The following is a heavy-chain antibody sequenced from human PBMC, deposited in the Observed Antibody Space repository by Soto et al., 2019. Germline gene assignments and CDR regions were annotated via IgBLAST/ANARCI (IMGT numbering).Heavy chain of an antibody. D-gene: IGHD6-25*01. CDR2: IKSKTDGGTT. J-gene: IGHJ6*02. V-gene: IGHV3-15*01. CDR1: GFTFSNAW. Sequence: GGSLRLSCAASGFTFSNAWMSWVRQAPGKGLEWVGRIKSKTDGGTTDYAAPVKGRFTISRDDSKNTLYLQMNSLKTEDTAVYYCTTGRRGIASAKVLNYYYYGMDVWGQGTRVTVSS. CDR3: TTGRRGIASAKVLNYYYYGMDV.